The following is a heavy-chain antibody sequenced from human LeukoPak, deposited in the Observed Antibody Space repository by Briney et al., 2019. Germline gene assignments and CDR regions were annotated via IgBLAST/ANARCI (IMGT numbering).Heavy chain of an antibody. CDR1: GFTFSSYA. D-gene: IGHD5-24*01. J-gene: IGHJ4*02. V-gene: IGHV3-23*01. CDR3: AKDRQRWLQWYFDY. Sequence: GGSLRLSCAASGFTFSSYAMSWVRQAPGKGLEWVSAISGSGGSTYYADSVKGRFTISRDNSKNTLYLQMDSLRAEDTAVYYCAKDRQRWLQWYFDYWGQGTLVTVSS. CDR2: ISGSGGST.